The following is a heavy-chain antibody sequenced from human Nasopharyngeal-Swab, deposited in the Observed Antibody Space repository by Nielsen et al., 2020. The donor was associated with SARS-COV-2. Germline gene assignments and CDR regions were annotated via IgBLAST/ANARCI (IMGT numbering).Heavy chain of an antibody. V-gene: IGHV4-61*02. CDR3: ARGESQYYFDY. J-gene: IGHJ4*02. CDR1: GGSLRSGDYY. CDR2: IYTNGGT. Sequence: SETLSLTCDVFGGSLRSGDYYWSWIRQPAGEGLEWIGRIYTNGGTNYNPSLTSRVTISVDMSKNQFSLKLSSVTAADTAVYYCARGESQYYFDYWGQGTLVTVST.